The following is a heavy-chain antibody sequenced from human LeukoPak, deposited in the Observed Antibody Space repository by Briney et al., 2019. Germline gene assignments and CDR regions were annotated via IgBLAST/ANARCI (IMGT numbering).Heavy chain of an antibody. Sequence: SETLSLTCTVSGGSISSGGYYWSWIRQHPGKGLEWIGYIYYSGSTYYNPSLKSRVTISVDTSKNQFSLKLSSVTAADTAVYYCARAYNYDILTGDAFDIWGQGTMVTVSS. CDR1: GGSISSGGYY. CDR2: IYYSGST. J-gene: IGHJ3*02. CDR3: ARAYNYDILTGDAFDI. D-gene: IGHD3-9*01. V-gene: IGHV4-31*03.